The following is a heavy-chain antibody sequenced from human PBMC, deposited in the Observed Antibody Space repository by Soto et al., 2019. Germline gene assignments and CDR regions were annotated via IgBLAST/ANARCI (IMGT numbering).Heavy chain of an antibody. J-gene: IGHJ4*02. CDR2: IIPILGIA. D-gene: IGHD6-13*01. CDR1: GGTFSSYT. Sequence: GASVKVSCKASGGTFSSYTISWVRQAPGQGLEWMGRIIPILGIANYAQKFQGRVTITADKSTSTAYMELSSLRSEDTAVYYCASLSPGYSSSWPDYWGQGTLVTVSS. V-gene: IGHV1-69*02. CDR3: ASLSPGYSSSWPDY.